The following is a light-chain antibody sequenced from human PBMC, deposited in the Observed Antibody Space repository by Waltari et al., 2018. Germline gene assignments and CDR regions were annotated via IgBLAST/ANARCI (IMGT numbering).Light chain of an antibody. CDR3: TSYTSSSTYV. CDR2: DVS. Sequence: QSALTQTASVSGSPGQSITISCTGTSRDVGGYHYVSWYQQHPGKAPKLMIYDVSKRPSGVSNRFSGSKSGNTASLTISGLLAEDEADYYCTSYTSSSTYVFGTGTRVTVL. J-gene: IGLJ1*01. CDR1: SRDVGGYHY. V-gene: IGLV2-14*03.